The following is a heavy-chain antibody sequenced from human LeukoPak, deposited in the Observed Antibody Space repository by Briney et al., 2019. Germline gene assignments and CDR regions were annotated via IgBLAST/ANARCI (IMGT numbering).Heavy chain of an antibody. CDR2: ISSSSSTI. CDR3: ARDLRSISHY. V-gene: IGHV3-48*01. Sequence: GGSLRLSCAASGFTFSSYEMNWVRQAAGKGLEWVSYISSSSSTIYYADSVKGRFTISRDNAKNSLYLHMNSLTAEDTAVYYCARDLRSISHYWGQGTLVTVSS. D-gene: IGHD2-21*01. CDR1: GFTFSSYE. J-gene: IGHJ4*02.